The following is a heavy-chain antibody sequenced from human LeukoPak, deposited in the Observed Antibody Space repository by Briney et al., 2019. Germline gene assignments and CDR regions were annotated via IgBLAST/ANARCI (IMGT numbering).Heavy chain of an antibody. V-gene: IGHV4-34*01. Sequence: SETLSLTCAVYGGSSSGYYWSWIRQPPGKGLEWIGEINHSGSTNYNPSLKSRVTISVDTSKNQFSLKLSSETAADTAVYYCARGRGSGSKELDYWGQGTLVTVSS. J-gene: IGHJ4*02. D-gene: IGHD3-10*01. CDR3: ARGRGSGSKELDY. CDR1: GGSSSGYY. CDR2: INHSGST.